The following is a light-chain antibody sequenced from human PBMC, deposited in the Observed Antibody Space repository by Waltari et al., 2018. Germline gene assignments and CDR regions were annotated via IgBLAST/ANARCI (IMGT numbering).Light chain of an antibody. CDR2: GAS. J-gene: IGKJ1*01. CDR3: LHYNNWPPWT. V-gene: IGKV3-15*01. CDR1: QSINNN. Sequence: EIVMTQSPDTLSVSPGERATLSCRASQSINNNLAWYQQRPGQAPRLLISGASTRATGIPARFSGSGSGTDFTLTISSLQSEDFGVYYCLHYNNWPPWTFGQGTRVELQ.